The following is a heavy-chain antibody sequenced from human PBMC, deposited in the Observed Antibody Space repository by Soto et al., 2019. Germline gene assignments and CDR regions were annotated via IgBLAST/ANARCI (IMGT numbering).Heavy chain of an antibody. CDR3: ASWSDYYYMDV. V-gene: IGHV3-33*01. CDR2: KWYDGSNK. Sequence: ESGGGVVQPGRSLRLSCAASGFTFSSYGMHWVRQAPGKGLEWVAVKWYDGSNKYYADSVKGRFTISRDNSKNTLYLQMNSLRAEDTAVYYCASWSDYYYMDVWGKGTTVTVSS. J-gene: IGHJ6*03. D-gene: IGHD1-1*01. CDR1: GFTFSSYG.